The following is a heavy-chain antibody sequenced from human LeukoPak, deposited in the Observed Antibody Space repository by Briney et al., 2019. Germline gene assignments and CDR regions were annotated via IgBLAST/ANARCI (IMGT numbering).Heavy chain of an antibody. Sequence: SETLSLTCSVSGGSISSLYWSRIRQPPGKGLEWIGYIYYSGSTNYNPSLKSRVTISVDTSKNQFSLKLSSVTAADTAVYYCARLFYDSSGYYYHAFDIWGQGTMVTVSS. CDR1: GGSISSLY. CDR2: IYYSGST. J-gene: IGHJ3*02. V-gene: IGHV4-59*08. CDR3: ARLFYDSSGYYYHAFDI. D-gene: IGHD3-22*01.